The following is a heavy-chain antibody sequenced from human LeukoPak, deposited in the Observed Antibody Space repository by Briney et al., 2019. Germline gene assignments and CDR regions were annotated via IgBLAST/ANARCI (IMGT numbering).Heavy chain of an antibody. CDR2: IYHSGST. V-gene: IGHV4-38-2*02. CDR1: GYSISSGYY. J-gene: IGHJ4*02. Sequence: SETLSLTCTVSGYSISSGYYWGWIRQPPGKGLEWIGSIYHSGSTYYNPSLKSRVTISVDTSKNQFSLKLSSVTAADTAVYYCARDLSLRHYFDYWGQGTLVTVSS. CDR3: ARDLSLRHYFDY. D-gene: IGHD6-6*01.